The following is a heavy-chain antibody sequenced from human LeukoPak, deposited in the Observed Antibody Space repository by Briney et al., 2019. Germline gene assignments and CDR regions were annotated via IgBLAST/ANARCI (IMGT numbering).Heavy chain of an antibody. V-gene: IGHV3-23*01. Sequence: GGSLRLSCAASGFTFRSHDMSWVRQAPGKGLEWVSAISGSGGSTYYADSVKGRFTISRDNSKNTLYLQMNSLRAEDTAVYYCARDDGITNWFDPWGQGTLVTVSS. J-gene: IGHJ5*02. CDR1: GFTFRSHD. CDR3: ARDDGITNWFDP. CDR2: ISGSGGST. D-gene: IGHD1-14*01.